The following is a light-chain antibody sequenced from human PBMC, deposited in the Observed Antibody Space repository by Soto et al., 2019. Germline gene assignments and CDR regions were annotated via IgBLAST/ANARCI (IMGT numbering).Light chain of an antibody. J-gene: IGKJ1*01. CDR3: QQYNNWPRT. CDR2: GAA. Sequence: EIVMTQVPTTLSVSPGERATLSCRGSRRVRSDSVWYQQNPGQAPRLRIYGAATRATAIPARYSGSGYGTEFNLTISSLQSEDFAVYYCQQYNNWPRTFGQGTKV. V-gene: IGKV3-15*01. CDR1: RRVRSD.